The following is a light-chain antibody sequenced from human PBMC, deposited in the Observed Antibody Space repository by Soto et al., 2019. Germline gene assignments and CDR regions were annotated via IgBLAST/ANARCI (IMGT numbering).Light chain of an antibody. J-gene: IGLJ1*01. Sequence: QSVLTQAGSVSGSPGQSVTISCTGTSSDVGGYNYVSWYQQHPGKAPKLMIYDVSKRPSGVPDRFSGSKSGNTASLTISGLQAEDEADYYCCSYAGSYTFPYVFGTGTKVTVL. CDR3: CSYAGSYTFPYV. CDR2: DVS. CDR1: SSDVGGYNY. V-gene: IGLV2-11*01.